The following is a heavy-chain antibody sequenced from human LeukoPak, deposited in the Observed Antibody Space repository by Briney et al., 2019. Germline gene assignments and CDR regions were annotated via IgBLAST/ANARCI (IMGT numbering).Heavy chain of an antibody. J-gene: IGHJ1*01. D-gene: IGHD6-13*01. CDR3: TPGASTGTHSEYFQH. Sequence: KAGGSLRLSCAASGFTFSNAWMSWVRQAPGKGLEWVGRIKSETDGVTTDYAAPVKGRFTISRDDSKNTLYLQMNSLKTEDTAVYHCTPGASTGTHSEYFQHWGQGTLVTVSS. CDR1: GFTFSNAW. CDR2: IKSETDGVTT. V-gene: IGHV3-15*01.